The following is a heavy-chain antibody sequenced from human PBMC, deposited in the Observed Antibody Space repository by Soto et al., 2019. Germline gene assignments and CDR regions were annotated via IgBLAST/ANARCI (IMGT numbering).Heavy chain of an antibody. Sequence: SETLSLTCAVYGGSFSGYYWSWIRQPPGKGLEWIGEINHSGSTNYNPSLKSRVTISVDTSKNQFSLKLSSVTAADTAVYYCASGKATTVWDLPLDQSWNYDPIYYYGMDVWGQGTTVTVSS. CDR3: ASGKATTVWDLPLDQSWNYDPIYYYGMDV. CDR1: GGSFSGYY. V-gene: IGHV4-34*01. CDR2: INHSGST. J-gene: IGHJ6*02. D-gene: IGHD1-7*01.